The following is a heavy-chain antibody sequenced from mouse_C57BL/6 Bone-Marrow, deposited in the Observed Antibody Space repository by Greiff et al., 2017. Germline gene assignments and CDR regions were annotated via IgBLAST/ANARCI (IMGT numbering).Heavy chain of an antibody. J-gene: IGHJ1*03. D-gene: IGHD2-3*01. CDR2: IRSKSSNYAT. V-gene: IGHV10-3*01. CDR1: GFTFNTYA. CDR3: VRGDGYDWYFDV. Sequence: EVQRVESGGGLVQPKGSLKLSCAASGFTFNTYAMHWVRQAPGKGLEWVARIRSKSSNYATYYADSVKDRFTISRDDSQSMLYLQMNNLKTEDTAMYYCVRGDGYDWYFDVWGTGTTVTVSS.